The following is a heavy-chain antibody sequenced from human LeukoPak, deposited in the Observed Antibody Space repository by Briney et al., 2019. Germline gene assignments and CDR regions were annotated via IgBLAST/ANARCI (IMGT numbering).Heavy chain of an antibody. CDR3: ARSQTTVNWFDP. CDR2: IYHSGST. Sequence: KTSETLSLTCAVSGGSISSSNWWSWVRQPPGKGLEWIGEIYHSGSTNYNPSLKSRVTISVDKSKNQFSLKLSSVTAADTAVYYCARSQTTVNWFDPWGQGTLVTVSS. V-gene: IGHV4-4*02. D-gene: IGHD4-11*01. J-gene: IGHJ5*02. CDR1: GGSISSSNW.